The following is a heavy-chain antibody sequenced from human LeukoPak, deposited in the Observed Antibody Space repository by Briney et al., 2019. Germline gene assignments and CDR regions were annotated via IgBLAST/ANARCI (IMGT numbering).Heavy chain of an antibody. CDR1: GGSFSGYY. CDR3: ARRALWFGELLNYFDY. J-gene: IGHJ4*02. CDR2: INHSGST. D-gene: IGHD3-10*01. V-gene: IGHV4-34*01. Sequence: SETLSLTCAVYGGSFSGYYWSWIRQPPGKGLEWIGEINHSGSTNYNPSLKSRVTISVDTSKNQFSLKLSSVTAADTAVYYCARRALWFGELLNYFDYWGQGTLVTVSS.